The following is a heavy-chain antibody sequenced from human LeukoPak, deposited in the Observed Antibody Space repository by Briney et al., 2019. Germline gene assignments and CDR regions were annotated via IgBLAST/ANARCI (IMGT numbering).Heavy chain of an antibody. CDR2: IYYSGST. CDR1: GGSISGYY. CDR3: ASVARRYYYYMDV. Sequence: PSETLSLTCTVSGGSISGYYWSWTRQPPGKGLEWIGYIYYSGSTNYNPSLKSRVTISVDTSKNQFSLKLSSVTAADTAVYYCASVARRYYYYMDVWGKGTTVTVPS. V-gene: IGHV4-59*01. J-gene: IGHJ6*03.